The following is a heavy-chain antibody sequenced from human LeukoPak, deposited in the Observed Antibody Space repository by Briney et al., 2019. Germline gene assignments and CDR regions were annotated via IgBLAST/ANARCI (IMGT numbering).Heavy chain of an antibody. CDR1: GFTFSNYW. V-gene: IGHV3-7*04. CDR3: ARTIREQGLTIDY. Sequence: PGGSLRLSCAASGFTFSNYWMNWVRQAPGKGLEWVANIKQDGSAKYYVDSVKGRFTISRDNAKNSLYLQMNSLGAEDTAVYYCARTIREQGLTIDYWGQGTLVTFSS. CDR2: IKQDGSAK. D-gene: IGHD6-19*01. J-gene: IGHJ4*02.